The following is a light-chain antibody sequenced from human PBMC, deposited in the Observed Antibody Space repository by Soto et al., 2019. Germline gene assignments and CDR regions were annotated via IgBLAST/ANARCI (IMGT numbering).Light chain of an antibody. CDR1: QGISTW. CDR3: QQADSFPIT. J-gene: IGKJ5*01. V-gene: IGKV1-12*01. Sequence: DIQMTQSPCAVSASVGDRVPLTCRASQGISTWLAWYQQKPGRAPQLLIYAVSNLQSGVPSRFSGSGSGTDFTLTISSLQPEDFATYYCQQADSFPITFGQGTRLEIK. CDR2: AVS.